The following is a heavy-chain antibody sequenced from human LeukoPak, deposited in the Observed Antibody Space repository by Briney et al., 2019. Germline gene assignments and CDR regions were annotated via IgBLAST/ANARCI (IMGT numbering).Heavy chain of an antibody. Sequence: EASVKVSCKASGYTFTSYGISWVRQAPGQGLEWMGWISAYNGNTNYAQKLQGRVTMTTDTSTSTAYMELRSLRSDDTAVYYCARDLGYYDSSGYFFDYWGQGTLVTVSS. CDR1: GYTFTSYG. CDR3: ARDLGYYDSSGYFFDY. J-gene: IGHJ4*02. D-gene: IGHD3-22*01. V-gene: IGHV1-18*01. CDR2: ISAYNGNT.